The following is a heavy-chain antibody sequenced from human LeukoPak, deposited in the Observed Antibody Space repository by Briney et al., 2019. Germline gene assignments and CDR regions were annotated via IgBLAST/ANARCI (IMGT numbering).Heavy chain of an antibody. CDR1: GGSISSGDYY. Sequence: PSETLSLTCTVSGGSISSGDYYWSWIRQPPGKGLKWIGYIYYSGSTYYNPSLKSRVTISVDTSKNQFSLKLSSVTAADTAVYYCATSIVGATTAFDYWGQGTLVTVSS. V-gene: IGHV4-30-4*01. CDR2: IYYSGST. CDR3: ATSIVGATTAFDY. J-gene: IGHJ4*02. D-gene: IGHD1-26*01.